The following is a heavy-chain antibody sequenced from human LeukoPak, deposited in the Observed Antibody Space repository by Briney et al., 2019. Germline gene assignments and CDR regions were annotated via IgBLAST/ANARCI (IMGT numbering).Heavy chain of an antibody. D-gene: IGHD3-22*01. CDR1: GFTFSSYD. Sequence: WGSLSLTCAASGFTFSSYDMSWVRQAPGKGLEWVSAVSGAGRRVYYADSVKDRFTISRDNSKNTVHLQMNSLRAEDTAVYYCAKRGRYDSSGNYGAFDYWGQGTLVSVSS. CDR3: AKRGRYDSSGNYGAFDY. J-gene: IGHJ4*02. CDR2: VSGAGRRV. V-gene: IGHV3-23*01.